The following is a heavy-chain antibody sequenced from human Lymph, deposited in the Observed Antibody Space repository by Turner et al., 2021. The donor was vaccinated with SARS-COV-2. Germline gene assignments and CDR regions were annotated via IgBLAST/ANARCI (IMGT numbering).Heavy chain of an antibody. CDR3: AREGYFYDTSRAFDI. J-gene: IGHJ3*02. CDR1: GFTFSNYG. CDR2: IWYDGSNK. V-gene: IGHV3-33*01. Sequence: QVQLVESGGGVVQPGRSLRLSSAASGFTFSNYGIHWVRQAPGKGLEWVAVIWYDGSNKYYADSVKGRFTISRDNSKNTLYLQMNSLRAEDTAVYYCAREGYFYDTSRAFDIWGQGTMVTVSS. D-gene: IGHD3-22*01.